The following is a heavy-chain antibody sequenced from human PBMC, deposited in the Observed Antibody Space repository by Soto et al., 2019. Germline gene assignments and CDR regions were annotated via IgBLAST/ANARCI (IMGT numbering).Heavy chain of an antibody. CDR3: ARESGVATATLDYYYFYMDV. J-gene: IGHJ6*03. D-gene: IGHD5-12*01. Sequence: QVQLVQSGAEVKKPGASVTVSCRSSGDTFTDYYMHWVRQAPGQGLEWMGWINPNSGVTKYAQKFQGRVTMTRDTSIRTVYMQLSRLRSDDTAVYYCARESGVATATLDYYYFYMDVWGTGTTVTVSS. CDR2: INPNSGVT. V-gene: IGHV1-2*02. CDR1: GDTFTDYY.